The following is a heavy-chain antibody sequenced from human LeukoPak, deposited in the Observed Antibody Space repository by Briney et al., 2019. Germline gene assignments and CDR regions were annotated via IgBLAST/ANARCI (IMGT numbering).Heavy chain of an antibody. CDR1: GFTFSSYS. CDR3: AREYSGSYDY. V-gene: IGHV3-21*01. Sequence: EGSLRLSCAASGFTFSSYSMNWVRQAPGKGLEWVSSISSSSDYIYYADSVRGRFTISRDNAKNSLYLQMNSLRAEDTAVYYCAREYSGSYDYWGQGTLVTVSS. D-gene: IGHD1-26*01. CDR2: ISSSSDYI. J-gene: IGHJ4*02.